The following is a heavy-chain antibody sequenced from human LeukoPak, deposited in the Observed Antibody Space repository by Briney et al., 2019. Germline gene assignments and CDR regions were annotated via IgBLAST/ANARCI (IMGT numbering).Heavy chain of an antibody. Sequence: GESLQISCQGSGYRFSTSWIAWVRQAPGKGLEWVGSIYIGDSDPRYSPSFQGHVTMSADKSVNTASLQWNSLQGSDTGIYYCAKVKGFGYWFFDLWGRGTPVAVSS. CDR2: IYIGDSDP. CDR3: AKVKGFGYWFFDL. D-gene: IGHD3-22*01. V-gene: IGHV5-51*01. CDR1: GYRFSTSW. J-gene: IGHJ2*01.